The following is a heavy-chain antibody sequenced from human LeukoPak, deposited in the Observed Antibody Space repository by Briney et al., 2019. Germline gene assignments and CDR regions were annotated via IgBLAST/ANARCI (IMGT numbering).Heavy chain of an antibody. Sequence: PGGSLRLSCAASGFTFSSYAMSWVRQPPGKGLEGVSAISGSGGSTYYADSVKGRFTISRDNSKNTLYLQMNSLRAEDTAVYYCAKSHTIFGVVTLYWGQGTLVTVSS. J-gene: IGHJ4*02. D-gene: IGHD3-3*01. CDR1: GFTFSSYA. CDR3: AKSHTIFGVVTLY. CDR2: ISGSGGST. V-gene: IGHV3-23*01.